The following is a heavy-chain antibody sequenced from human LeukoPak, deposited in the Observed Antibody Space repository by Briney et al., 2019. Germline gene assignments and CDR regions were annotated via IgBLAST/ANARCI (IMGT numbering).Heavy chain of an antibody. CDR3: ASPVPSIVGANPSRGRAFDI. Sequence: SSGTLSLTCAVSGGSISSSNWWSWVRQPPGKGLEWIGEIYHSGSTNYNPSLKSRVTISVDKSKNQFSLKLSSVTAADTAVYYCASPVPSIVGANPSRGRAFDIWGQGTMVTVSS. CDR1: GGSISSSNW. D-gene: IGHD1-26*01. V-gene: IGHV4-4*02. J-gene: IGHJ3*02. CDR2: IYHSGST.